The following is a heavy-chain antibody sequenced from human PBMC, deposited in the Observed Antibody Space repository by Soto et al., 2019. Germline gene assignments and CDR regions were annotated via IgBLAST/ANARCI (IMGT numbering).Heavy chain of an antibody. Sequence: GGSLRLSCAASGFTFSSYAMSWVRQAPGKGLEWVSAISGSGGSTYYADSVKGRFTISRDNSKNTLYLQMNSLRAEDTAVYYCAKDLKPLGLVALFDYWGQGTLVTVSS. CDR3: AKDLKPLGLVALFDY. D-gene: IGHD2-21*01. V-gene: IGHV3-23*01. CDR2: ISGSGGST. J-gene: IGHJ4*02. CDR1: GFTFSSYA.